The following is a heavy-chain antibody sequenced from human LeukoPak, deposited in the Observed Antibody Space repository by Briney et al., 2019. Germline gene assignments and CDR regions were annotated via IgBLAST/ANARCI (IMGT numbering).Heavy chain of an antibody. CDR1: GGSISSSNW. CDR3: ARGQNPGITIFGVYYYGMDV. Sequence: SETLSLTCAVSGGSISSSNWWSWVRQPPGKGLEWIGEIYHSGSTNYNPSLKSRVTISVDTSKNQFSLKLSSVTAADTAVYYCARGQNPGITIFGVYYYGMDVWGQGTTVTVSS. J-gene: IGHJ6*02. D-gene: IGHD3-3*01. V-gene: IGHV4-4*02. CDR2: IYHSGST.